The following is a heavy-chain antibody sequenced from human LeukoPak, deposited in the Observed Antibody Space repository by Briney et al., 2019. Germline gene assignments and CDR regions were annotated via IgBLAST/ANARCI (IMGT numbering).Heavy chain of an antibody. CDR1: GYTFTGYY. CDR2: IIPNIGGT. D-gene: IGHD6-25*01. J-gene: IGHJ5*02. V-gene: IGHV1-2*02. Sequence: ASVKISCKASGYTFTGYYMHWVRQAPGQGLEWMGWIIPNIGGTNYAQKFQGRVTMTRDTSISTAYMELSSLRSDDTAVYYCARGLLFDTSGYNWFDPWGEGTLLPVPS. CDR3: ARGLLFDTSGYNWFDP.